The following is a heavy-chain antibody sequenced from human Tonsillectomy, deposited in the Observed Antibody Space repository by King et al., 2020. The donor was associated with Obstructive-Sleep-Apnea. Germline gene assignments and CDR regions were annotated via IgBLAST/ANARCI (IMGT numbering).Heavy chain of an antibody. Sequence: QLQESGPGLVKPSETLSLTCTVSGGSISSYYWSWIRQPPGKGLEWIGYIYYSGSTNYNPSLKSRVTISVEPSKNQFSLKLSSVTAADTAVYYCARLRYSSSWPYFDYWGQGTLVTVSS. CDR1: GGSISSYY. CDR2: IYYSGST. D-gene: IGHD6-13*01. CDR3: ARLRYSSSWPYFDY. J-gene: IGHJ4*02. V-gene: IGHV4-59*01.